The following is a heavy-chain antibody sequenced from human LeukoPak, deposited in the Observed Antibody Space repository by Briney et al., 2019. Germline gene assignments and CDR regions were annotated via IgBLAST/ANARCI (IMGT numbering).Heavy chain of an antibody. J-gene: IGHJ4*02. D-gene: IGHD4-17*01. Sequence: GGPLRLSCAASGFTVNTYDMHWVRQAPGEGPEWIAYFGISGTIYYADSVRGRFTISRDNAKNSLFLQMNSLRVDDTAIYYCAGYGVYPYWGQGTPVTVSS. V-gene: IGHV3-48*01. CDR3: AGYGVYPY. CDR1: GFTVNTYD. CDR2: FGISGTI.